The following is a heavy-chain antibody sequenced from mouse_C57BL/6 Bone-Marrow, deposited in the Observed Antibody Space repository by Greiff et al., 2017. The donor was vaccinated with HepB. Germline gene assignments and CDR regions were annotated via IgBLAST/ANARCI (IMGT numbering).Heavy chain of an antibody. J-gene: IGHJ4*01. CDR3: ARTIYYGYEIYYAMDY. CDR1: GYAFSSYW. CDR2: IYPGDGDT. Sequence: VQLQLSGASVKISCKASGYAFSSYWMNWVKQRPGKGLEWIGQIYPGDGDTNYNGKFKGMATLTADKSSSTAYMKIRSLTSEDSAVCVCARTIYYGYEIYYAMDYWGQGTSVTGSS. D-gene: IGHD2-2*01. V-gene: IGHV1-80*01.